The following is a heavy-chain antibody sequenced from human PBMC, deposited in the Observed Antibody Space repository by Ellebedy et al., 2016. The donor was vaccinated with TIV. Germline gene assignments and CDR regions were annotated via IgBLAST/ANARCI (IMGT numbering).Heavy chain of an antibody. J-gene: IGHJ4*02. CDR1: GGSFSGYY. D-gene: IGHD5-24*01. CDR3: ARIEMDPTGVFDY. Sequence: SETLSLTXAVYGGSFSGYYWSWIRQPPGKGLEWIGEINHSGSTNYNPSLKSRVTISVDTSKNQFSLKLSSVTAADTAVYYCARIEMDPTGVFDYWGQGTLVTVSS. V-gene: IGHV4-34*01. CDR2: INHSGST.